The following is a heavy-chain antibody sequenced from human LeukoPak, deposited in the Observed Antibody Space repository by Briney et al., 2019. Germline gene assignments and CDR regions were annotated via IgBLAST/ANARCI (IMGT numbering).Heavy chain of an antibody. CDR2: ISYGGSNK. D-gene: IGHD3-10*01. CDR1: GFTFSSYA. J-gene: IGHJ4*02. CDR3: ARDLYYYGSGSYYPPGY. V-gene: IGHV3-30*01. Sequence: GGSLRLSCAASGFTFSSYAMHWVRQAPGKGLEWVAVISYGGSNKYYADSVKGRFTISRDNSKNTLYLQMNSLRAEDTAVYYCARDLYYYGSGSYYPPGYWGQGTLVTVSS.